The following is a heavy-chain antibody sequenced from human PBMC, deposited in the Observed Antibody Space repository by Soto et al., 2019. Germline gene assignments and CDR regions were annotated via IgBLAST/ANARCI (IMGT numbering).Heavy chain of an antibody. V-gene: IGHV4-31*03. CDR3: ARVFGFGGMDV. CDR1: GGSIGGGGGY. J-gene: IGHJ6*02. CDR2: IYYSGST. D-gene: IGHD3-10*01. Sequence: SETLCLTCSVSGGSIGGGGGYWSWIRQHPGKGLEWIGYIYYSGSTYYNPSLKSRVTISVDTSKNQFSLKLSSVTAADTAVYYCARVFGFGGMDVWGQGTTVTVSS.